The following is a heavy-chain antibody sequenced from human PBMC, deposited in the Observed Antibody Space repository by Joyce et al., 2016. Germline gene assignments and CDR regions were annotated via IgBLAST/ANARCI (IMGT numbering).Heavy chain of an antibody. CDR3: ARMTSLVGGYFTY. D-gene: IGHD3-10*01. CDR2: VFVVDSDA. CDR1: GYSFSNHW. Sequence: EVQLVQSAAEVKKPGESLKISCKGSGYSFSNHWLGWVRQMPGKGLEYMGIVFVVDSDARYSPSFQGQVTISADKSTNAAYLQWTSLKASDTAMYYCARMTSLVGGYFTYWGHGTLVTVSS. J-gene: IGHJ4*01. V-gene: IGHV5-51*01.